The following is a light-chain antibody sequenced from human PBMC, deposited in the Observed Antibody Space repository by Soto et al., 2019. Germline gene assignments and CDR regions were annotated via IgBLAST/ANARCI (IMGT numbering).Light chain of an antibody. CDR2: GAS. CDR1: QSVSSN. J-gene: IGKJ4*01. CDR3: QHYNNWPPLT. V-gene: IGKV3-15*01. Sequence: EIVMTQSPANLSVSPGERATLSCRASQSVSSNLAWYQQKPGQAPRLLIYGASTRATGIPARFSGSGSGPEFTLTISSLQSEDFAVYYCQHYNNWPPLTFGGGTKVEIK.